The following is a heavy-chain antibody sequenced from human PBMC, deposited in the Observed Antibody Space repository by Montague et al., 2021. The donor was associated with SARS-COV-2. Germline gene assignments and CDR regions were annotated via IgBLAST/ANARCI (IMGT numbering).Heavy chain of an antibody. CDR3: ARLGRGYSYAQSAFDI. CDR2: IYYSGST. V-gene: IGHV4-59*08. J-gene: IGHJ3*02. D-gene: IGHD5-18*01. CDR1: GGSISSYY. Sequence: SETLSLTCTVSGGSISSYYWSWIRQPPGKGLEWIGYIYYSGSTNYNPSLKSRVTISVDTSKNQFSLKLSSVTAADTAVYYCARLGRGYSYAQSAFDIWGQGTMVTDSS.